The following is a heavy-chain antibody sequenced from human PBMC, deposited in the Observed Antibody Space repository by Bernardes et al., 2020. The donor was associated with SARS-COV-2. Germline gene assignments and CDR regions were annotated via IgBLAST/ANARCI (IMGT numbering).Heavy chain of an antibody. CDR1: GGSFNDYS. J-gene: IGHJ4*02. CDR3: ARGASGVNMILVVIGFSYYFDY. V-gene: IGHV4-34*01. D-gene: IGHD3-22*01. Sequence: SETLPLTCAVYGGSFNDYSWTWIRQAPGKGLEWIGEVNHSGSTKYNPSLRSRVTISLDTSKNQFSLKLSSVTAADTAVYYCARGASGVNMILVVIGFSYYFDYWGQGTLVTVSS. CDR2: VNHSGST.